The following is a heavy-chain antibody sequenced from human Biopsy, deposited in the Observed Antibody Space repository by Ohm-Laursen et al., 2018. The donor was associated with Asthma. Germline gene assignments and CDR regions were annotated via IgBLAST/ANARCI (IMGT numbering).Heavy chain of an antibody. D-gene: IGHD2-15*01. CDR1: GDSMSSGSCC. V-gene: IGHV4-31*03. Sequence: TLSLTCTVSGDSMSSGSCCWYWIRQHPGKGLEWIGYIHHSGTSYFNPSLKSRVSFSRDTSKNQFSVKLRSVTAADTAVYYFARLADCSGGACYSYGWFDPWGQGTRVTVSS. CDR2: IHHSGTS. CDR3: ARLADCSGGACYSYGWFDP. J-gene: IGHJ5*02.